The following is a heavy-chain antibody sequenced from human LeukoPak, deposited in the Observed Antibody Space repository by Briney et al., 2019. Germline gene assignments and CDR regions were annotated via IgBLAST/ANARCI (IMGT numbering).Heavy chain of an antibody. CDR1: GGSFSGYY. D-gene: IGHD3-10*01. CDR2: INHSGST. CDR3: ARHGIYYGLGSSYGLPNWFDP. V-gene: IGHV4-34*01. J-gene: IGHJ5*02. Sequence: DPSETLSLTCAVYGGSFSGYYWSWIRQPPGKGLEWIGEINHSGSTYYNPSLKSRVTMSVDRSKNQFSLKLSSVTAADTAVYYCARHGIYYGLGSSYGLPNWFDPWGQGTLVTVSS.